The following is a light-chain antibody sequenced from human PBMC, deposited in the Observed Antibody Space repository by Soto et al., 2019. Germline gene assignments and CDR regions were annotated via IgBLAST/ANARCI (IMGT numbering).Light chain of an antibody. CDR1: QSVSSN. V-gene: IGKV3-15*01. CDR2: GAS. Sequence: EIVMTQSPATLSVSPWERATLSCRASQSVSSNLAWYQQKPGQAPRLLICGASTRATGITARFSGSGSGTEFTLTISSLQSKDFAVYYCQQYNNWPPSITFGQGTRLEI. J-gene: IGKJ5*01. CDR3: QQYNNWPPSIT.